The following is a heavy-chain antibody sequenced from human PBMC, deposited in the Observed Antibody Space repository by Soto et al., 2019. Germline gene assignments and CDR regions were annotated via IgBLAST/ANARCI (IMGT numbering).Heavy chain of an antibody. J-gene: IGHJ6*02. V-gene: IGHV6-1*01. CDR3: ARDLRMGIAVAGAYYYCGMDV. D-gene: IGHD6-19*01. CDR1: GDSVSSNSAA. Sequence: PSQTLSLTCAISGDSVSSNSAAWNWIRQSPSRGLEWLGRTYYRSKWYNDYAVSVKSRITINPDTSKNQFSLQLNSVTPEDTAVYYCARDLRMGIAVAGAYYYCGMDVWGQGTTVTVSS. CDR2: TYYRSKWYN.